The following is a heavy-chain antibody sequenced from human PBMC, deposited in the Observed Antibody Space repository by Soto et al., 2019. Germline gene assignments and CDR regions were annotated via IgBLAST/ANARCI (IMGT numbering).Heavy chain of an antibody. D-gene: IGHD5-18*01. CDR2: INSAGTTT. CDR1: GFTFSIYW. J-gene: IGHJ4*02. V-gene: IGHV3-74*01. Sequence: PGGSLRLSCAASGFTFSIYWMHWVRQAPGKGLVWVSRINSAGTTTTYADSMKGRFTISRDNAKNTLYLQMDSLRAEDTAVYYCARGDTAMVIDYWGQGTQVTVSS. CDR3: ARGDTAMVIDY.